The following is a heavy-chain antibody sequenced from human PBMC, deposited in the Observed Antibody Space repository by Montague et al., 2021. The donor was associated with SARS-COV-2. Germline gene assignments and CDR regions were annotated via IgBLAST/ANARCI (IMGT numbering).Heavy chain of an antibody. V-gene: IGHV4-39*01. CDR3: ARTNYDFWRGHQRGGAFDI. CDR1: GGSVSSSDYY. Sequence: SETLSLICTVSGGSVSSSDYYWGWIRQPPGKGLEWIGSLFYSVNTNYNPSLKSRVTISVDTSKNQFSLKLSSVTAADTAVYYCARTNYDFWRGHQRGGAFDIWGQGAMVTVSS. CDR2: LFYSVNT. J-gene: IGHJ3*02. D-gene: IGHD3-3*01.